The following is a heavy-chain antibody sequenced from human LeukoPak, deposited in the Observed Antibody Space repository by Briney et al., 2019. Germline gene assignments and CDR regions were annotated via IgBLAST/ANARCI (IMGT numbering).Heavy chain of an antibody. CDR1: GFTFDDYA. CDR2: ISRNSGSI. CDR3: AKDIYPRYSSASSDFDY. V-gene: IGHV3-9*01. J-gene: IGHJ4*02. D-gene: IGHD6-6*01. Sequence: GESLRLSCAASGFTFDDYAMHWVRQAPGKGLERVAGISRNSGSIGYAYSVKGRFTISRDNSKNSLYLQMNRLRAEDTALYYCAKDIYPRYSSASSDFDYWGQGTLVTVSS.